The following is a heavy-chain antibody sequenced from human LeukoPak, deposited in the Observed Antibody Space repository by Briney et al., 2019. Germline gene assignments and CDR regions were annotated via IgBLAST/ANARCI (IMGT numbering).Heavy chain of an antibody. V-gene: IGHV4-30-4*08. D-gene: IGHD1-1*01. CDR1: GGSLSSGDYY. CDR2: IYYSGST. CDR3: ARGGRVASALEDAFDI. J-gene: IGHJ3*02. Sequence: SETLSLTCTVSGGSLSSGDYYWSWIRQPPGTGLEWIGYIYYSGSTYYNPSLKSRVTISVDTSKNQFSLKLSPVTAADTAVYYCARGGRVASALEDAFDIWGQGTMVTVSS.